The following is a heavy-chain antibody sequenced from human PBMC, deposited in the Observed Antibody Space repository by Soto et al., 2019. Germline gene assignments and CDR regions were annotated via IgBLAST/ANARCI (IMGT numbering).Heavy chain of an antibody. V-gene: IGHV3-30*18. CDR2: ISYDGSNK. Sequence: VQLVESGGGVVQPGRSLRLSCAASGFTFSSYGMHWVRQAPGKGLEWVAVISYDGSNKYYADSVKGRFTISRDNSKNTLYLQMNSLRAEDTAVYYCAKDNSSGYYHDYWGQGTLVTVSS. CDR3: AKDNSSGYYHDY. J-gene: IGHJ4*02. CDR1: GFTFSSYG. D-gene: IGHD3-22*01.